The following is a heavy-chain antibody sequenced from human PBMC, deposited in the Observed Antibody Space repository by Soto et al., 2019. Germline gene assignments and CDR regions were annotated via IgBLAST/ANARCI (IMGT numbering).Heavy chain of an antibody. CDR3: AIRTLLAATQSGYYFYFMDV. J-gene: IGHJ6*03. CDR2: IYPGDSDT. V-gene: IGHV5-51*01. CDR1: GDRFTRYW. D-gene: IGHD2-15*01. Sequence: PGASLKISCKGSGDRFTRYWIGWVRQMPGKGLEWMGIIYPGDSDTRYSPSFQGQVTISADKSISTAYLQWSSLKASDTAMYYCAIRTLLAATQSGYYFYFMDVWGKGNTVTVSS.